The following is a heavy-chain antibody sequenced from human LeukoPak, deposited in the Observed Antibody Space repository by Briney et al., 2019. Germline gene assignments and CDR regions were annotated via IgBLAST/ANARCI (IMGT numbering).Heavy chain of an antibody. CDR2: ISGSGYST. Sequence: PGGSLRLSCAASGFTFNTYAMSWVRQAPGKGLEWVSGISGSGYSTYYADSVKGRFTISGHNSKSTLYLQMNSLRAEDTAVYYCAKDPGSGTFYADYFDYWGQGTLVTVSS. V-gene: IGHV3-23*01. J-gene: IGHJ4*02. D-gene: IGHD3-10*01. CDR3: AKDPGSGTFYADYFDY. CDR1: GFTFNTYA.